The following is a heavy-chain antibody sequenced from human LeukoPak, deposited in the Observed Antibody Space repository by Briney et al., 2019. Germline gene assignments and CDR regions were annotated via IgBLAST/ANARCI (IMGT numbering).Heavy chain of an antibody. J-gene: IGHJ5*02. V-gene: IGHV4-38-2*01. D-gene: IGHD4-17*01. CDR2: IYHSGST. Sequence: PSETLSLTCAVSGYSISSGYYWGWIRQPPGKGQEWIGSIYHSGSTYYNPSLKSRVTISVDTSKNQFSLKLSSVTAADTAVYYCAGKMTTVTSSWFEPWGQGTLVTVSS. CDR3: AGKMTTVTSSWFEP. CDR1: GYSISSGYY.